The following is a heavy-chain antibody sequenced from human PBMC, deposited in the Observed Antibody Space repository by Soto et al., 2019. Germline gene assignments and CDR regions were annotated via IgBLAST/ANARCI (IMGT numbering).Heavy chain of an antibody. J-gene: IGHJ4*02. CDR1: GFTFSRYA. Sequence: QVQVVESGGGVVQPGRSLRLSCAASGFTFSRYAIHWVRQAPGKGLEWVAVISKDGSNKYYVDSVKGRFTISRDNSKNTLYLHMNSLREEYSAVYYCARSSSGAVGDYFDSWGQGTLVTVSS. V-gene: IGHV3-30*04. CDR3: ARSSSGAVGDYFDS. D-gene: IGHD6-19*01. CDR2: ISKDGSNK.